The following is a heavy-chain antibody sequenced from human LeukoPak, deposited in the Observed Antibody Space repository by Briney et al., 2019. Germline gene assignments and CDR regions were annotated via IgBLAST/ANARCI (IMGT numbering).Heavy chain of an antibody. D-gene: IGHD3-10*01. V-gene: IGHV4-39*07. Sequence: SETLSLTCTVSAGSISSSSYYWGWIRQPPGKGLEWIGSIYYSGSTYYNPSLKSRVTISVDTSKNQFSLKLSSVTAADTAVYYCARDLVRLSSGGKYYMDVWGKGTTVTVSS. CDR2: IYYSGST. CDR1: AGSISSSSYY. CDR3: ARDLVRLSSGGKYYMDV. J-gene: IGHJ6*03.